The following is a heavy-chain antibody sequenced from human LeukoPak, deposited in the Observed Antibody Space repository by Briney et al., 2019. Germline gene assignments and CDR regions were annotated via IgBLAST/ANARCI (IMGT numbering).Heavy chain of an antibody. CDR2: INHSGST. CDR3: ATAIAVANDAFDI. V-gene: IGHV4-34*01. D-gene: IGHD6-19*01. CDR1: GGSFSGYY. J-gene: IGHJ3*02. Sequence: SETLSLTCAVYGGSFSGYYWSWIRQPPGKGLEWIGEINHSGSTNYNPSLKSRVTISVDTSKNQFSLKLSSVTAADTAVYYCATAIAVANDAFDIWGQGTMVTVSS.